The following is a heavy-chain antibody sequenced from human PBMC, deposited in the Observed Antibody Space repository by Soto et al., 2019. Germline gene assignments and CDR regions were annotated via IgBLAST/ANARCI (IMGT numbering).Heavy chain of an antibody. D-gene: IGHD2-15*01. V-gene: IGHV1-18*01. CDR3: ARCYCSVGSCFTCWHFDL. J-gene: IGHJ2*01. CDR1: GYSFDTFV. CDR2: ISIEKGDT. Sequence: QVQVVQSGAEVKKPGASVKVACKASGYSFDTFVMSWVRQAPGQGLEWMGWISIEKGDTNSAQKFQDRVTMTTDTSTSTAYMELRSLTSDDTAVYYCARCYCSVGSCFTCWHFDLWGRGTLVTVSS.